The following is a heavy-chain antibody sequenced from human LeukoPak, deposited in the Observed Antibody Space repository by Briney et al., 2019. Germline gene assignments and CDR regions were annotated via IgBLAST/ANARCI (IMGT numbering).Heavy chain of an antibody. CDR1: GFTFGIYT. Sequence: PGGSLRLSCAASGFTFGIYTMQWVRQAPGKGLECVAVLSHDGSNGYYADSVKGRFTVSRDTSKNTLYLQMNSLRPDDTAAYYCARDWGADTWGQGTLVTVSS. V-gene: IGHV3-30*04. CDR2: LSHDGSNG. D-gene: IGHD3-16*01. J-gene: IGHJ5*02. CDR3: ARDWGADT.